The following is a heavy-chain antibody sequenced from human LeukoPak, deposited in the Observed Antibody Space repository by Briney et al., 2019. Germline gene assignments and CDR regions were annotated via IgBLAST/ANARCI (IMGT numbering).Heavy chain of an antibody. Sequence: GRSLRLSCAASGLTFDGYCMYWVRQASGKGLEWVSGITWNSDDMAYADSVKGRFTISRDNAKNCLYLQMNGLRVEDTALYYCTKVTDWRTGFDYWGQGTLVTVSS. V-gene: IGHV3-9*01. CDR2: ITWNSDDM. D-gene: IGHD3-9*01. CDR3: TKVTDWRTGFDY. J-gene: IGHJ4*02. CDR1: GLTFDGYC.